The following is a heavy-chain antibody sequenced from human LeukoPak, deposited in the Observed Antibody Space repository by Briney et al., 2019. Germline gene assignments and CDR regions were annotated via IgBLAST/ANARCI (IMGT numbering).Heavy chain of an antibody. D-gene: IGHD3-10*01. J-gene: IGHJ4*02. V-gene: IGHV3-74*01. Sequence: PGGSLRLSCAASEFTFSNYWIHWVRQAPGKGLVWVSRINSDGSGTNYADSVKGRFTISRDNSNNTLYLQMKSLRAEDTAVYYCAREVGSGNSDRYFDYWGQGTLVTVSS. CDR3: AREVGSGNSDRYFDY. CDR2: INSDGSGT. CDR1: EFTFSNYW.